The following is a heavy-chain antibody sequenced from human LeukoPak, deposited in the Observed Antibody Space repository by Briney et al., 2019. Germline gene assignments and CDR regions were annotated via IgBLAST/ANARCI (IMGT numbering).Heavy chain of an antibody. CDR1: GGSISSYY. CDR3: ARDIIRAPYDFTYYYYYMDV. D-gene: IGHD3-3*01. CDR2: IYTSGST. Sequence: PSETLSLTCTVSGGSISSYYWSWIRQPAGKGLEWIGRIYTSGSTNYNPSLKSRVTMSVDTPKNPFSLKQSSGTAADTAVYYCARDIIRAPYDFTYYYYYMDVWGKGTTVTVSS. V-gene: IGHV4-4*07. J-gene: IGHJ6*03.